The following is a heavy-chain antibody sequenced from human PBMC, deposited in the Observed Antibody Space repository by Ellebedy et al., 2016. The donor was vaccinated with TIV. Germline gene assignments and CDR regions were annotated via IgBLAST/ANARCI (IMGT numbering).Heavy chain of an antibody. V-gene: IGHV4-39*07. D-gene: IGHD6-13*01. CDR2: IYYSGST. CDR3: AREPGIAAAGKVVTAGIDY. Sequence: SETLSLTXTVSGGSISSYYWGWIRQPPGKGLEWIGSIYYSGSTYYNPSLKSRVTISVDTSKNQFSLKLSSVTAADTAVYYCAREPGIAAAGKVVTAGIDYWGQGTLVTVSS. J-gene: IGHJ4*02. CDR1: GGSISSYY.